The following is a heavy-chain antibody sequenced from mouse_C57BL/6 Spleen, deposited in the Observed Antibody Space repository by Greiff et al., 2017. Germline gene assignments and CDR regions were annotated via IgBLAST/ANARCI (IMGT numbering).Heavy chain of an antibody. J-gene: IGHJ3*01. CDR1: GYSITSGYY. CDR2: ISYDGSN. D-gene: IGHD3-2*02. V-gene: IGHV3-6*01. CDR3: ARERGEQLRLRFAY. Sequence: EVKLQESGPGLVKPSQSLSLTCSVTGYSITSGYYWNWIRQFPGNKLEWMGYISYDGSNNYNPSLKNRISITRDTSKNQFFLKLNSVTTEDTATYYCARERGEQLRLRFAYWGQGTLVTVSA.